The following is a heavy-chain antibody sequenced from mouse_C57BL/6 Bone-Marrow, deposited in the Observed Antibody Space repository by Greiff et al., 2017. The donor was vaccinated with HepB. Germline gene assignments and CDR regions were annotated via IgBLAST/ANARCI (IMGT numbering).Heavy chain of an antibody. J-gene: IGHJ1*03. V-gene: IGHV1-55*01. Sequence: QVQLQQPGAELVKPGASVKISCKASGYTFTSYRITWVKQRPGQGLEWIGDVYPGSGSTNYNEKFKSKATLTVDTSSSTAYMQLSSLTSEDSAVYYCADGYYWYFDVWGTGTTVTVSS. CDR2: VYPGSGST. D-gene: IGHD2-3*01. CDR1: GYTFTSYR. CDR3: ADGYYWYFDV.